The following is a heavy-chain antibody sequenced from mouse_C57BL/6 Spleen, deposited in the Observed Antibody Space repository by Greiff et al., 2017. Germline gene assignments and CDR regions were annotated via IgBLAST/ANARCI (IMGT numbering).Heavy chain of an antibody. J-gene: IGHJ2*01. Sequence: EVQLQQSGPELVKPGASVKISCKASGYTFTDYYMNWVKQSHGKSLEWIGDINPNNGGTSYNQKFKGKATLTVDKSSSTAYMELRSLTSEDSAVYYCARPYYGREGLFDYWGQGTTLTVSS. CDR1: GYTFTDYY. D-gene: IGHD1-1*01. CDR2: INPNNGGT. CDR3: ARPYYGREGLFDY. V-gene: IGHV1-26*01.